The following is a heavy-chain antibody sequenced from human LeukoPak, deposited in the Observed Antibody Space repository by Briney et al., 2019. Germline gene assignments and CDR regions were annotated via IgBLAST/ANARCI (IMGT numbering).Heavy chain of an antibody. CDR3: ALPRGEVVTAYAFDI. V-gene: IGHV5-51*01. CDR2: IYPGDSDT. D-gene: IGHD2-21*02. Sequence: GESLKISCKGSGYSFTSYWIGWVRQMPGKGLEWMGIIYPGDSDTRYSPSFQGQVTISADKSISTAYLQWSSLKASDTAMYYCALPRGEVVTAYAFDIWGQGTMVTVSS. CDR1: GYSFTSYW. J-gene: IGHJ3*02.